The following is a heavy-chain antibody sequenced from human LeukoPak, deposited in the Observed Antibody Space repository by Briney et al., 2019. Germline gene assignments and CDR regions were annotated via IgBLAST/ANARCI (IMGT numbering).Heavy chain of an antibody. CDR1: GDSLSNNSAT. V-gene: IGHV6-1*01. Sequence: SQTLSLTCAISGDSLSNNSATGNWVRHSPSRGLEWLGRTYYRCKWYNDYAVSVKGRVTINPDASKKQFALQLTSVTPEDTAMYYCARGNGYPFDYWGQGTLVTVSS. CDR3: ARGNGYPFDY. J-gene: IGHJ4*02. D-gene: IGHD3-16*01. CDR2: TYYRCKWYN.